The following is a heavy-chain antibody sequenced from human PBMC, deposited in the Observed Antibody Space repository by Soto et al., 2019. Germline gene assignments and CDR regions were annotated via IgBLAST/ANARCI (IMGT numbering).Heavy chain of an antibody. Sequence: GGSLRLSCAASGFTFDDYAMHWVRQAPGKGLEWVSGISWNSGSIGYADSVKGRFTISRDNAKNSLYLQMNSLRAEDTALYYCAKDIRGYSYGYYYYYGMDVWGQGTTVTVSS. CDR3: AKDIRGYSYGYYYYYGMDV. CDR1: GFTFDDYA. CDR2: ISWNSGSI. D-gene: IGHD5-18*01. J-gene: IGHJ6*02. V-gene: IGHV3-9*01.